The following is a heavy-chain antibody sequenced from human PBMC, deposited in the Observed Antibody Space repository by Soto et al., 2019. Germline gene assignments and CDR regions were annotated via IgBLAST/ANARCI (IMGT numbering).Heavy chain of an antibody. Sequence: EVQLAESGGGLAQPGGSLRLSCAASGFTLSGCAMDWVRQAPGKGLEYVSGSSSNGVGTYYANSVQGRFTISRDNSKNTLYLQLGSLRPAEMAVYYCARRARPDFYYMDVWGKGTTVTVSS. V-gene: IGHV3-64*01. CDR3: ARRARPDFYYMDV. D-gene: IGHD6-6*01. CDR2: SSSNGVGT. CDR1: GFTLSGCA. J-gene: IGHJ6*03.